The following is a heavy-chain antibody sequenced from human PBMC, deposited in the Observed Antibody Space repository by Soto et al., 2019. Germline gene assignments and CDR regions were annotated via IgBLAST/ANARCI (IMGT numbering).Heavy chain of an antibody. J-gene: IGHJ4*02. Sequence: ASVKVSCKTSGYTFTSYTLHWVRQVPGQRPEWMAWINTGNGNTKYSQTFQGRVTITTDTSASTAYMYLSSLRSEDTAVYYCARNFYYDNRGYYRNFDYWGQGTLVTVSS. CDR2: INTGNGNT. V-gene: IGHV1-3*04. D-gene: IGHD3-22*01. CDR3: ARNFYYDNRGYYRNFDY. CDR1: GYTFTSYT.